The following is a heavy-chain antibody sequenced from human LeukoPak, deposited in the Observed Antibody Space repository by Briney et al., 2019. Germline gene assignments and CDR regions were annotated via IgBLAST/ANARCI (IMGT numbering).Heavy chain of an antibody. CDR3: ARGYYDSSGGDAFDI. V-gene: IGHV3-66*01. CDR2: IYSGGST. CDR1: GFTVSSNY. Sequence: GGSPRLSCAASGFTVSSNYMSWVRQARGKGLEWVSVIYSGGSTYYADSVKGRFTISRDNSKNTLYLQMNSLRAEDTAVYYCARGYYDSSGGDAFDIWGQGTMVTVSS. D-gene: IGHD3-22*01. J-gene: IGHJ3*02.